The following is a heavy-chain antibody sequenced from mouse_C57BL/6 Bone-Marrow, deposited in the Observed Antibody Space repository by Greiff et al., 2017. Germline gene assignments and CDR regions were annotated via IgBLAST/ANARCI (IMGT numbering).Heavy chain of an antibody. CDR3: ARGAYDGDYYAMDY. CDR1: GFTFSDYG. CDR2: ISSGSSTI. Sequence: DVMLVESGGGLVKPGGSLKLSCAASGFTFSDYGMHWVRQAPEKGLEWVAYISSGSSTIYYADTVKGRFTISRDNAKNTLFLQMTSLRSEDTAMYYCARGAYDGDYYAMDYWGQGTSVTVSS. V-gene: IGHV5-17*01. J-gene: IGHJ4*01. D-gene: IGHD2-12*01.